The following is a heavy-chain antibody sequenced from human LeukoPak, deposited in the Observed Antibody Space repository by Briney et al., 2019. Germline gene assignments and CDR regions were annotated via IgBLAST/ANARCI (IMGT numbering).Heavy chain of an antibody. CDR1: GFTFSSYA. D-gene: IGHD3-22*01. Sequence: HPGGSLRLSCAASGFTFSSYATHWVRQAPGKGLEYVSAISSNGGSTYYANSVKGRFTISRDNSKNTLYLQMGSLRAEDMAVYYCARGHSSGNFDYWGQGTLVTVSS. CDR3: ARGHSSGNFDY. CDR2: ISSNGGST. J-gene: IGHJ4*02. V-gene: IGHV3-64*01.